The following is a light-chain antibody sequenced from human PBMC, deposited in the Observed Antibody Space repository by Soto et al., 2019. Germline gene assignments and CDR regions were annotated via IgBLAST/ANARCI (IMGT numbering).Light chain of an antibody. CDR3: QQSGSSPYT. Sequence: EIVLTQSPGTLSLSPGERATLSCRASQSVSSSSLAWYQQKPGQAPRLLIYGASSRATGIPDRFSGSGSGKDFTLTISRLEPEDFAVFYCQQSGSSPYTFGQGTKLEIK. J-gene: IGKJ2*01. CDR2: GAS. V-gene: IGKV3-20*01. CDR1: QSVSSSS.